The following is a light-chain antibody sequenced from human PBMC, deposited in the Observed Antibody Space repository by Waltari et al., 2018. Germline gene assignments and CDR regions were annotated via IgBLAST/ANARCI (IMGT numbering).Light chain of an antibody. CDR1: SRDIGRYNL. J-gene: IGLJ3*02. CDR2: DVT. Sequence: QSALTPPASVSASPGQSITISCKGTSRDIGRYNLVSWYQQHPGKAPKVMIYDVTKRPSGVSNRFSGSKSGYTASLTVSGLQAEDESDYYCCSYAGDSLWVFGGGTKLTVL. CDR3: CSYAGDSLWV. V-gene: IGLV2-23*02.